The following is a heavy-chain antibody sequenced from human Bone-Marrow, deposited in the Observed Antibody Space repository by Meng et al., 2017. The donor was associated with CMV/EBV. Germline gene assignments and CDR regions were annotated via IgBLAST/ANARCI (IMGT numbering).Heavy chain of an antibody. CDR3: ARVMITMVRGVLPSRRMDV. J-gene: IGHJ6*02. CDR1: GFIFSTYE. CDR2: ISGGGTTI. D-gene: IGHD3-10*01. Sequence: GESLKISCTVSGFIFSTYEMNWVRLAPGKGLEWVSYISGGGTTIHYADSVKGRFTISRDNAKNSLYLQMNSLRAEDTAVYYCARVMITMVRGVLPSRRMDVWGQGTTVTVSS. V-gene: IGHV3-48*03.